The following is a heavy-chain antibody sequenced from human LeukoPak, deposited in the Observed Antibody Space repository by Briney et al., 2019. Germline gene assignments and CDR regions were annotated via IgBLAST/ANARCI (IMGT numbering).Heavy chain of an antibody. V-gene: IGHV3-48*04. J-gene: IGHJ4*02. CDR3: ARDFLEDEN. CDR1: GFTFSSYN. CDR2: ISSSSSTI. Sequence: GGSLRLSCAASGFTFSSYNMNWVRQAPGKGLEWVSYISSSSSTIYYADSVKGRFTISRDNAKNSLYLQMNSQRAEDTAVYYCARDFLEDENWGQGTLVTVSS.